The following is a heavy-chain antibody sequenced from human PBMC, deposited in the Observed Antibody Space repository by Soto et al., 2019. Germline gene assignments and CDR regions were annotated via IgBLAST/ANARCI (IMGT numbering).Heavy chain of an antibody. V-gene: IGHV1-69*13. CDR2: IIPIFGTA. CDR3: ARDYDSSGYSSGFFDY. CDR1: GGTFSSYA. Sequence: SVKVSCKASGGTFSSYAISWVRQAPGQGLEWKGGIIPIFGTANYAQKFQGRVTITADESTSTAYMELSSLRSEDTAVYYCARDYDSSGYSSGFFDYWGQGTLVTVSS. J-gene: IGHJ4*02. D-gene: IGHD3-22*01.